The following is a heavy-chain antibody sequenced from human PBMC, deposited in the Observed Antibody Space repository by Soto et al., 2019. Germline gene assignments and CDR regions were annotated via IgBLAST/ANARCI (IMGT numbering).Heavy chain of an antibody. CDR2: INHSGST. V-gene: IGHV4-34*01. CDR3: ASVGGDIVVVPAAIDHPPMDV. Sequence: QVQLQQWGAGLLKPSETLSLTCAVFGGSFSGYYWSWIRQPPGKGLEWIGEINHSGSTNYNPSLKSRVTISVDTSKNQFSLKLSSVTAADTAVYYCASVGGDIVVVPAAIDHPPMDVWGKGTTVTVSS. CDR1: GGSFSGYY. D-gene: IGHD2-2*01. J-gene: IGHJ6*03.